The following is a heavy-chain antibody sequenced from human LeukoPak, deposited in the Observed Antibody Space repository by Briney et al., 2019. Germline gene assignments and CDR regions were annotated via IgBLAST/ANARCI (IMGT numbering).Heavy chain of an antibody. V-gene: IGHV3-30*18. CDR3: AKGTDSGSYHFDY. D-gene: IGHD1-26*01. Sequence: GGSLRLSCAASGFTFSSYGMHWVRQAPGKGLEWVAVISYDGSNKYYADSVKGRFTISRDNSKNTLYLQMNSLRAEDTAVYYCAKGTDSGSYHFDYWGQGTLVTVSS. CDR2: ISYDGSNK. CDR1: GFTFSSYG. J-gene: IGHJ4*02.